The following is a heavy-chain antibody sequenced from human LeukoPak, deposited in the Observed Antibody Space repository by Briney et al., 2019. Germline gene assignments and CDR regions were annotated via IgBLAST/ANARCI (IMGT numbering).Heavy chain of an antibody. J-gene: IGHJ4*02. CDR1: GLSSSTYA. CDR2: IWYDGSTK. D-gene: IGHD4-17*01. Sequence: GQSMTPSWPAAGLSSSTYAMSWVRQAAGRGLEWVAVIWYDGSTKYYADPVKGRFTISRDNSKNTLYLQVDGLRAEDTAVYYCARDVAHGARGYFDYWGQGTLVTVSS. V-gene: IGHV3-33*08. CDR3: ARDVAHGARGYFDY.